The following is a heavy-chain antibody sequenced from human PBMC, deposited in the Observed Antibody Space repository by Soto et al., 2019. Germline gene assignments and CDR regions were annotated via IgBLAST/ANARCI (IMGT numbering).Heavy chain of an antibody. D-gene: IGHD5-12*01. CDR1: GFTFSSYS. Sequence: PGGSLRLSCAASGFTFSSYSMNWVRQAPGKGLEWVSSISSSSSYIYYADSVKGRFTISRDNAKNSLYLQMNSLRAEDTAVYYCARDPGYSGYARDYWGQGTLVTVSS. CDR2: ISSSSSYI. V-gene: IGHV3-21*01. CDR3: ARDPGYSGYARDY. J-gene: IGHJ4*02.